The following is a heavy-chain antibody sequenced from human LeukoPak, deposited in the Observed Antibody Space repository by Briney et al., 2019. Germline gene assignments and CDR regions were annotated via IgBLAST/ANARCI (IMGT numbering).Heavy chain of an antibody. CDR1: GGSISSSSYY. V-gene: IGHV4-39*01. J-gene: IGHJ4*02. Sequence: SETLSLTRTVSGGSISSSSYYWGWIRQPPGKGLEWIGSIYYSGSTYYNPSLKSRVTISVDTSKNQSSLKLSSVTAEDTAVYYCARGDALSLWGQGTLVTVSS. CDR3: ARGDALSL. D-gene: IGHD3-10*01. CDR2: IYYSGST.